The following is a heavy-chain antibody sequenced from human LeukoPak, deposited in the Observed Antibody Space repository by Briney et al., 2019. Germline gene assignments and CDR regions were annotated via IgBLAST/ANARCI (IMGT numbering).Heavy chain of an antibody. Sequence: GGSLRLSCAASGFTFSDYYMSWIRQAPGKGLEWLSYISKNGKTMYYADSVKSRFTISRDNAKKSVYLQMNSLRAEDTAVYYCATTGLLGDIPWGQGTLVTVSS. D-gene: IGHD2-21*01. CDR1: GFTFSDYY. V-gene: IGHV3-11*01. J-gene: IGHJ5*02. CDR3: ATTGLLGDIP. CDR2: ISKNGKTM.